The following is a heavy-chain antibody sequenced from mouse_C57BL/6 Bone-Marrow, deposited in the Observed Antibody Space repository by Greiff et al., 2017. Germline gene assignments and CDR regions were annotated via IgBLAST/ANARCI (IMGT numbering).Heavy chain of an antibody. CDR1: GYTFTDYY. V-gene: IGHV1-26*01. J-gene: IGHJ2*01. Sequence: EVQLQQSGPELVKPGASVKISCKASGYTFTDYYMNWVKQSHGKSLEWIGDINPNNGGTSYNQKFKGKATLTVDKPSSTAYMELRSLTSEDSAVYYCARESLDSSGYDDYWGQGTTLTVSS. CDR2: INPNNGGT. CDR3: ARESLDSSGYDDY. D-gene: IGHD3-2*02.